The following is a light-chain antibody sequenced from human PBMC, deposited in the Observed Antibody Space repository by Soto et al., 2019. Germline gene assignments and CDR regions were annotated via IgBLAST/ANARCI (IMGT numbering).Light chain of an antibody. V-gene: IGLV1-47*02. CDR2: SNN. CDR3: AAWDGSRRGV. Sequence: QSVLTQPPSASGTPGQKVTIFCSGSSSNIGRNLVSWYQQLPGTAPKLLIYSNNQRPSGVPDRFSGSKSGTSASLAISGLRSEDEADYYCAAWDGSRRGVFGGGTKLTVL. J-gene: IGLJ3*02. CDR1: SSNIGRNL.